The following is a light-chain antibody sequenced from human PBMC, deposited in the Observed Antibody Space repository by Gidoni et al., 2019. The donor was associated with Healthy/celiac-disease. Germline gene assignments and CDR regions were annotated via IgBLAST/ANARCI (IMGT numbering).Light chain of an antibody. V-gene: IGLV1-44*01. CDR3: AAWDDSLNGSWV. J-gene: IGLJ3*02. Sequence: QPVLTQPPPASGTPGQTVTISCSGSSSNNGSNTVNWYQQLPGTAPKLLIHSNNQRPSGVPDRFSGSKSGTSASLAISGLQTEDEADYYCAAWDDSLNGSWVFGGGTKLTVL. CDR2: SNN. CDR1: SSNNGSNT.